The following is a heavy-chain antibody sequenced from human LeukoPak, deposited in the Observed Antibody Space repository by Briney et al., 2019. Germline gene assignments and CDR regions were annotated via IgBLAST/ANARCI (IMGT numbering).Heavy chain of an antibody. CDR3: ARDITYYYDSSGYYYPV. Sequence: GGSLRLSCAASGFTVSSNYMSWVRQAPGKGLEWVSSISKTSDYIYYVDSVRGRFTISRDNAKNSLTLQMNNLRAEDTAVYYCARDITYYYDSSGYYYPVWGQGTLVIVSS. CDR2: ISKTSDYI. CDR1: GFTVSSNY. D-gene: IGHD3-22*01. V-gene: IGHV3-21*01. J-gene: IGHJ1*01.